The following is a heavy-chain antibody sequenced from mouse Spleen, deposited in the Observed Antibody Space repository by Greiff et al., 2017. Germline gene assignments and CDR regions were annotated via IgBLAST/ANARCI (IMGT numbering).Heavy chain of an antibody. CDR3: TRDYGNYGAWFAY. D-gene: IGHD2-1*01. CDR2: INPSNGGT. Sequence: QVQLQQPGAELVKPGASVKLSCKASGYTFTSYYMYWVKQRPGQGLEWIGGINPSNGGTNFNEKFKSKATLTVDKSSSTAYMQLSSLTSEDSAVYYCTRDYGNYGAWFAYWGQGTLVTVSA. V-gene: IGHV1S81*02. J-gene: IGHJ3*01. CDR1: GYTFTSYY.